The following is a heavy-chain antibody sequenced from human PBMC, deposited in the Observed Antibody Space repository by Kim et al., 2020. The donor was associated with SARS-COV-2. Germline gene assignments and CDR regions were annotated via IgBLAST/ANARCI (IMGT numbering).Heavy chain of an antibody. CDR3: ATTNLTYYDILTGWIRGYYFDY. D-gene: IGHD3-9*01. CDR2: IYHSGST. J-gene: IGHJ4*02. V-gene: IGHV4-4*02. Sequence: SETLSLTCAVSGGSISSSNWWSWVRQPPGKGLEWIGEIYHSGSTNYNPSLKSRVTISVDKSKNQFSLKLSSVTAADTAVYYCATTNLTYYDILTGWIRGYYFDYWGQGTLVTVSS. CDR1: GGSISSSNW.